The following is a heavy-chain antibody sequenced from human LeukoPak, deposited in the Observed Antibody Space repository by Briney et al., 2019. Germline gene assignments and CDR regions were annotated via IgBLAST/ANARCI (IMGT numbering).Heavy chain of an antibody. CDR2: ISGSGDST. CDR3: AKDQYDSSIFDY. Sequence: GGSLRLSCAASGFTFSSYAMSWVRQAPGKGLEWVSAISGSGDSTYYADSVKGRFTISRDNSKNTLYLQMNSLRAEDTAVYYCAKDQYDSSIFDYWGQGTLVTVSS. V-gene: IGHV3-23*01. J-gene: IGHJ4*02. CDR1: GFTFSSYA. D-gene: IGHD3-22*01.